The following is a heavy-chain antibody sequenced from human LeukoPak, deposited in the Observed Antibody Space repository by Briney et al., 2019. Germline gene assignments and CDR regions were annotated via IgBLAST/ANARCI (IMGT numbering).Heavy chain of an antibody. Sequence: GGSLRLSCAASGFTFDDYAMHWVRQAPGKGLEWVSGISWNSGDIGYADSVKGRFTISRDNAKNSLYLQMNSLRAEDTALYYCVKDSGTNYDSRGFLPHFAYWGQGTLVTVSS. CDR1: GFTFDDYA. J-gene: IGHJ4*02. D-gene: IGHD3-22*01. V-gene: IGHV3-9*01. CDR3: VKDSGTNYDSRGFLPHFAY. CDR2: ISWNSGDI.